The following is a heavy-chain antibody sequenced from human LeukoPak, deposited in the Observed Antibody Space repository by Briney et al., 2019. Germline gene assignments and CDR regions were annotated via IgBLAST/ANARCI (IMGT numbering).Heavy chain of an antibody. D-gene: IGHD5-12*01. J-gene: IGHJ4*02. CDR2: IKSKSSEGTI. CDR1: GFDFSFTW. V-gene: IGHV3-15*01. Sequence: GGSLRLSCAASGFDFSFTWMSWVRQAPGKGLELVGRIKSKSSEGTIDYATPVRGRFTISRDDTENMVFLQMSSLKTEDTAVYYCTTESGYKTARQRGFDSWGQVILVTVSS. CDR3: TTESGYKTARQRGFDS.